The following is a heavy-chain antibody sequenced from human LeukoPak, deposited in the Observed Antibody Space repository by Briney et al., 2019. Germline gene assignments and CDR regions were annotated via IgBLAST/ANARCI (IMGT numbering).Heavy chain of an antibody. J-gene: IGHJ5*02. D-gene: IGHD3-10*01. Sequence: SETLSLTCTVSGGSISSYYWSWIRQPPGKGLEWIGYIYYSGSTNYNPSLKSRVTISVDTSKNQFSLKLSSVTAANTAVYYCARDYPTKTDYYGSEPDYNWFDPWGQGTLVTVSS. CDR2: IYYSGST. V-gene: IGHV4-59*01. CDR3: ARDYPTKTDYYGSEPDYNWFDP. CDR1: GGSISSYY.